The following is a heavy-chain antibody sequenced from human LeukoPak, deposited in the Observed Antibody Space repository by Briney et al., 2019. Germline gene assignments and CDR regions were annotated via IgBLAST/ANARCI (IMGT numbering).Heavy chain of an antibody. CDR2: MNPNSGNT. D-gene: IGHD4-23*01. CDR1: GYTFTSYD. Sequence: ASVEVSCKASGYTFTSYDINWVRQATGQGLEWMGWMNPNSGNTGYAQKFQGRVTMTRNTSISTAYMELSSLRSEDTAVYYCARGLDYVGLADYWGQGTLVTVSS. V-gene: IGHV1-8*01. J-gene: IGHJ4*02. CDR3: ARGLDYVGLADY.